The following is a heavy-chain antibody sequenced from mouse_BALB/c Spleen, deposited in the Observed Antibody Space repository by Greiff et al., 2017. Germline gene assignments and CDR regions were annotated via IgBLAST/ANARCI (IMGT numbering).Heavy chain of an antibody. V-gene: IGHV5-6*02. J-gene: IGHJ4*01. CDR2: ISSGGSYT. CDR1: GFTFSSYG. D-gene: IGHD2-2*01. Sequence: EVMVVESGGDLVKPGGSLKLSCAASGFTFSSYGMSWVRQTPDKRLEWVATISSGGSYTYYPDSVKGRFTISRDNAKNTLYLQMSSLKSEDTAVYYCARRGYEDAMDYWGQGTSVTVSS. CDR3: ARRGYEDAMDY.